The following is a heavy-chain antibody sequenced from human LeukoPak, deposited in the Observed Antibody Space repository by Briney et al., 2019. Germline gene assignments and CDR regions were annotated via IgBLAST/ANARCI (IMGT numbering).Heavy chain of an antibody. CDR1: GFTVSSNY. V-gene: IGHV3-23*01. D-gene: IGHD6-13*01. Sequence: GGSLRLSCAASGFTVSSNYMSWVRQAPGKGLEWVSAISGGGTNTYYADSVKGRFTISRDNSKNTMYLQMDSLRAEDTAEYYCAKGAAVGTLIKNWFDPWGQGTLVTVSS. J-gene: IGHJ5*02. CDR3: AKGAAVGTLIKNWFDP. CDR2: ISGGGTNT.